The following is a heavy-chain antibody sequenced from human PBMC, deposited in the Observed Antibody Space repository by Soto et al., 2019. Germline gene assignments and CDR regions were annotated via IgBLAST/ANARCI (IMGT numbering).Heavy chain of an antibody. CDR3: ACFCYSGYDKYYFYY. J-gene: IGHJ4*02. V-gene: IGHV4-59*08. D-gene: IGHD5-12*01. CDR1: GGSISSYY. Sequence: SETLSLTCTVSGGSISSYYWSWIRQPPGKGLEWIGYIYYSGSTNYNPSLKSRVTISVDTSKNQFSLKLSSVTAADTAVYYCACFCYSGYDKYYFYYSGQRTPVPVSS. CDR2: IYYSGST.